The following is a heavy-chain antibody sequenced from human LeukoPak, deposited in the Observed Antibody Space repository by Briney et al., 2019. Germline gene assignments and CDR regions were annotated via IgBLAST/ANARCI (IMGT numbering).Heavy chain of an antibody. Sequence: PGGSLRLSCAASEFIFKTYGMHWVRQAPGKGREWVAVIWYDATNRYYADSVKGRFTISRDNSKNTLYLQMNSLRAEDTAVYYCARDQSPNALDIWGQGTMVIASS. J-gene: IGHJ3*02. CDR2: IWYDATNR. CDR3: ARDQSPNALDI. V-gene: IGHV3-33*01. CDR1: EFIFKTYG.